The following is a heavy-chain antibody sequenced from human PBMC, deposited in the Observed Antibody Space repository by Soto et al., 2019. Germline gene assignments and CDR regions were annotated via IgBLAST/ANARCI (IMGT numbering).Heavy chain of an antibody. CDR3: AKGQNEYSSSWEEFDY. CDR1: GFTFSSYG. V-gene: IGHV3-30*18. J-gene: IGHJ4*02. D-gene: IGHD6-13*01. CDR2: ISYDGSNK. Sequence: LRLSCAASGFTFSSYGMHWVRQAPGKGLEWVAVISYDGSNKYYADSVKGRFTISRDNSKNTLYLQMNSLRAEDTAVYYCAKGQNEYSSSWEEFDYWGQGTLVTVSS.